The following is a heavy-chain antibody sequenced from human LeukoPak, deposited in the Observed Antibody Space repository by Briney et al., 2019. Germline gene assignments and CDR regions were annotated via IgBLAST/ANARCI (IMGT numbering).Heavy chain of an antibody. Sequence: GGSLRLSCAASGFTFSDYYMSWIRQAPGKGLEWVSYISSSCSTIYYADSVKGRFTISRDNAQNSLYLQMNSLRGEETAVYYCAREEYYGSGSYFDGGNWFAPWGQGTLVTVSS. CDR2: ISSSCSTI. D-gene: IGHD3-10*01. CDR3: AREEYYGSGSYFDGGNWFAP. J-gene: IGHJ5*02. CDR1: GFTFSDYY. V-gene: IGHV3-11*01.